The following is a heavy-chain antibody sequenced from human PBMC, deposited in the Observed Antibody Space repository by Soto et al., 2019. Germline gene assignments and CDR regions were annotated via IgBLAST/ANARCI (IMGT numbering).Heavy chain of an antibody. Sequence: QVQLVQSGAEVKKPGSSVKVSCKASGGTFSSYAISWVRQAPGQGLEWMGGIIPIFGTANYAQKFQGRVTITADKSTRTAYMELSSMRSEDTAVYYWARGREYDILTGTLFDPWGQGTLVTVSS. J-gene: IGHJ5*02. CDR1: GGTFSSYA. CDR2: IIPIFGTA. D-gene: IGHD3-9*01. V-gene: IGHV1-69*06. CDR3: ARGREYDILTGTLFDP.